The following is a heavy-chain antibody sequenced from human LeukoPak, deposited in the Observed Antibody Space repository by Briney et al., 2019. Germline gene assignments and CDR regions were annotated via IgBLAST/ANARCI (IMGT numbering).Heavy chain of an antibody. J-gene: IGHJ4*02. CDR1: GYTFTSYG. D-gene: IGHD3-22*01. CDR2: ISAYNGST. V-gene: IGHV1-18*01. CDR3: ARYRSSGYSEADY. Sequence: VASVTVSCKASGYTFTSYGISWVRQAPGQGLEWMGWISAYNGSTNYAQKFQGRVTITADKSTSTAYMELSSLRSEDTAMYYCARYRSSGYSEADYWGQGTLVTVSS.